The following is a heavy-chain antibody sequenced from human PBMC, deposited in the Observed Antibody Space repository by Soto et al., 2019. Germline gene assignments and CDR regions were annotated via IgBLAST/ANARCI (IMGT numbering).Heavy chain of an antibody. V-gene: IGHV1-69*01. CDR2: IIPIFGTA. D-gene: IGHD6-19*01. Sequence: QVQLVQSGAEVKKPGSSVKVSCKASGGTFSSYAISWVRQAPGQGLEWMGGIIPIFGTANYAQKFQGRVTITADECTNTAYMEQSSLRSEDTAVYYCARGMVATMMDGASSGWSPQLYYYYGMDVWGQGTTVTVSS. CDR3: ARGMVATMMDGASSGWSPQLYYYYGMDV. J-gene: IGHJ6*02. CDR1: GGTFSSYA.